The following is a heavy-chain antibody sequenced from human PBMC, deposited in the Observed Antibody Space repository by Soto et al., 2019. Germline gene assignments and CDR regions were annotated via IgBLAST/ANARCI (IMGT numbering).Heavy chain of an antibody. V-gene: IGHV6-1*01. CDR1: GDSVSSNTAA. J-gene: IGHJ6*03. Sequence: SQTLSLTCAISGDSVSSNTAAWHWIRQSPSRGLEWLGRTYFRSRWYNDYAVSVKSRITINAYTSKNHFSLHLNSVSPEDTAVYYCASDLESGYSNYYYYMDVWGKGTTVTVSS. D-gene: IGHD5-12*01. CDR3: ASDLESGYSNYYYYMDV. CDR2: TYFRSRWYN.